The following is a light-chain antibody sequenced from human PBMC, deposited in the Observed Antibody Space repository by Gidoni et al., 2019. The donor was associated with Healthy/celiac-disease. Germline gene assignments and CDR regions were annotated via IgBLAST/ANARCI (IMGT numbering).Light chain of an antibody. CDR1: QSISSY. Sequence: DIQMTQSPSSLSASVGDRVTITCRASQSISSYLNWYQQKPGKAPKLLIYAASSFQSGVPSRFSGSGSGTDFTLTISSLQPEDFATYYCQQSYSTPRATFGQGTKLEIK. CDR2: AAS. J-gene: IGKJ2*01. CDR3: QQSYSTPRAT. V-gene: IGKV1-39*01.